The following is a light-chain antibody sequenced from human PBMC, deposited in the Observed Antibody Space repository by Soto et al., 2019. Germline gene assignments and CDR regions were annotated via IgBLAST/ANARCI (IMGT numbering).Light chain of an antibody. CDR1: SSDVGGYNY. J-gene: IGLJ1*01. Sequence: QSVLTQPASVSGSPGQSITISCTGTSSDVGGYNYVSWYQQHPGKAPKLMIYEVSTRPSGVSNRFSGSKSGNTASLTISGLQAEDEADYYCSSYTSSSTIYVFGNGTKVTV. CDR2: EVS. CDR3: SSYTSSSTIYV. V-gene: IGLV2-14*01.